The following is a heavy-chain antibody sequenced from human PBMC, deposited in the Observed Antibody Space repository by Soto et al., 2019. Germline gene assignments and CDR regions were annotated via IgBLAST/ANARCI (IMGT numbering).Heavy chain of an antibody. CDR1: GFTFGSYD. CDR3: AKDRRGGYCSGGRCYSPGY. CDR2: FSGSGGST. J-gene: IGHJ4*02. Sequence: EVQLLESGGGLVQPGGSLRLSCATSGFTFGSYDMSWVRQAPGKGLEWVSTFSGSGGSTYYADSVKGRFTISRDNSKNTVYLQMNSLRAEDTAVYYCAKDRRGGYCSGGRCYSPGYWGQGTLVTVSS. D-gene: IGHD2-15*01. V-gene: IGHV3-23*01.